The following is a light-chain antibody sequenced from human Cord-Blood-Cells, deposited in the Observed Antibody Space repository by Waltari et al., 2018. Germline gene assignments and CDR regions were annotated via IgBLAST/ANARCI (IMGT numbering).Light chain of an antibody. CDR1: QSISSY. V-gene: IGKV1-39*01. Sequence: QMTPSPSSTSASVVDRVTITCRASQSISSYLNWYQQKPGKAPKLLIYAASSLQSGVPSRFSGSGSGTDFTLTISSLQPEDFATYYCQQSYSTPWTFGQGTKVEIK. J-gene: IGKJ1*01. CDR2: AAS. CDR3: QQSYSTPWT.